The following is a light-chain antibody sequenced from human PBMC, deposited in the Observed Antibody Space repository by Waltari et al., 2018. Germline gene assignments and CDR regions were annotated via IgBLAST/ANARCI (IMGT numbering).Light chain of an antibody. J-gene: IGLJ2*01. Sequence: QSALTQPASVSGSPGQSITISCTGTSSDVVGYNYVSWYQQHPGKAPKLMIYDVSNRPSGVSNRFSGSKSGNTASLTISGLKAEDEADYYCSSYTSSSPVVFGGGTKLTVL. V-gene: IGLV2-14*03. CDR3: SSYTSSSPVV. CDR1: SSDVVGYNY. CDR2: DVS.